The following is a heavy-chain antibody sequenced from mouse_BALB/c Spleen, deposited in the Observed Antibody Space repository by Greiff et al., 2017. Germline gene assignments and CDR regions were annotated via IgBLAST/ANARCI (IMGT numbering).Heavy chain of an antibody. V-gene: IGHV1-5*01. Sequence: EVQLQQSGTVLARPGASVKMSCKASGYTFTSYWMHWVKQRPGQGLEWIGAIYPGNSDTSYNQKFKGKAKLTAVTSTSTAYMELSSLTNEDSAVYYCTRRGYYGSSYWYFDVWGAGTTVTVSS. CDR3: TRRGYYGSSYWYFDV. D-gene: IGHD1-1*01. CDR1: GYTFTSYW. CDR2: IYPGNSDT. J-gene: IGHJ1*01.